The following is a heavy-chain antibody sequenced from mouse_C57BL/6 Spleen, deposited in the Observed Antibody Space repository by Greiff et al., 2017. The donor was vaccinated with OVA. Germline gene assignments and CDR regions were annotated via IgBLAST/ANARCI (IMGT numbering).Heavy chain of an antibody. CDR1: GYSFTDYN. CDR3: AKGVVGGDYAMDY. D-gene: IGHD1-1*01. V-gene: IGHV1-39*01. Sequence: EVQLQQSGPELVKPGASVKISCKASGYSFTDYNMHWVKQSNGKSLEWIGVINPNYGTTSYNQKFKGKATLPVDKSSSTAYKQLNSLTSADSSVEYWAKGVVGGDYAMDYWGQGTSVTVSS. CDR2: INPNYGTT. J-gene: IGHJ4*01.